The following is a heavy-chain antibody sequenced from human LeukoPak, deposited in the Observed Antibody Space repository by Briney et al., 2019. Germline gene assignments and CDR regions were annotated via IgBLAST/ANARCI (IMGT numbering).Heavy chain of an antibody. V-gene: IGHV3-74*01. CDR2: IKSDGST. CDR3: ASAPSEIGGYYPEYFRH. CDR1: GFTFSTYW. Sequence: GGSLRLSCAASGFTFSTYWMHWVRQAPGKGLVWVSRIKSDGSTNYADSVKGRFTISRGNAKNTVSLQMNSLRPEDTGVYYCASAPSEIGGYYPEYFRHWGQGTLVTVSS. J-gene: IGHJ1*01. D-gene: IGHD3-22*01.